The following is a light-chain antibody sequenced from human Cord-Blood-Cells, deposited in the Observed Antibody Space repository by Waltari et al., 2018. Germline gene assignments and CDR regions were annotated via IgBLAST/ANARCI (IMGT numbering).Light chain of an antibody. V-gene: IGKV3-15*01. CDR2: GAA. CDR1: QSVSRN. CDR3: QQHKIWLDP. J-gene: IGKJ2*01. Sequence: EIVMTHSPATLSVSLGERATLSCRASQSVSRNLAWYQQKPGQAPRLLSYGAATRATDLPARFTCSCSATEFTLTNTSLQSADLAVYDCQQHKIWLDPVGQGTKLE.